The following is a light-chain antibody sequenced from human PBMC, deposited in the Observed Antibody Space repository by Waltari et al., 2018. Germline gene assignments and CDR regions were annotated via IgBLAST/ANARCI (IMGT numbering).Light chain of an antibody. CDR1: ESVLYSRNNKDH. V-gene: IGKV4-1*01. CDR3: QQYYNTPLT. J-gene: IGKJ4*01. Sequence: DIVMTQSPESLAVSLGERATIHCKSSESVLYSRNNKDHLAWYQQKPGQRPKLLIYWASTRESGVPDRFSGSGSETEFTLTIKSLQAEDVAVYFCQQYYNTPLTFGGGTKVEIK. CDR2: WAS.